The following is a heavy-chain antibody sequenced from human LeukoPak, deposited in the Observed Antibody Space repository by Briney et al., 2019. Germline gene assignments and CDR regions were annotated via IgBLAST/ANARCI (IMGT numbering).Heavy chain of an antibody. CDR3: AKSRNYGDYSGFDY. Sequence: GGSLRLSCAASGFTFSSYWMHWVRQAPGKGLVWVSRINTDGSSASYADSVKGRFTISRDNAKNTLYLQMNSLRAEDTAVYYCAKSRNYGDYSGFDYWGQGTLVTVSS. V-gene: IGHV3-74*01. D-gene: IGHD4-17*01. J-gene: IGHJ4*02. CDR1: GFTFSSYW. CDR2: INTDGSSA.